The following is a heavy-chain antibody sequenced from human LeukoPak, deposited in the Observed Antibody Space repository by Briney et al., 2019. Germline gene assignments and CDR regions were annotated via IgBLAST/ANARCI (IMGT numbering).Heavy chain of an antibody. CDR2: ISYSGST. Sequence: SETLSLTRTVPGGSISRYYWSWIRQPPGKGLEWIGYISYSGSTNYNPSLKSRVTISVDTSKNQFSLKLNSVTATDTAVYYCARHSGSYYDNYDYWGQGTLVTVSS. D-gene: IGHD1-26*01. CDR3: ARHSGSYYDNYDY. J-gene: IGHJ4*02. V-gene: IGHV4-59*08. CDR1: GGSISRYY.